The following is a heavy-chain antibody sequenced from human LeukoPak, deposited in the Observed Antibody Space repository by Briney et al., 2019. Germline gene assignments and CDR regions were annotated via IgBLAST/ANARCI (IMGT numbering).Heavy chain of an antibody. J-gene: IGHJ4*02. V-gene: IGHV7-4-1*02. CDR3: AGSSAPYSSGWYSSYYFDY. CDR1: GYTFTSYA. CDR2: INTNTGNP. Sequence: GASVKVSCKASGYTFTSYAMNWVRQAPGQGLEWMGWINTNTGNPTYAQGFTGRFVFSLDTPVSTAYLQISSLKAEDTAVYYCAGSSAPYSSGWYSSYYFDYWGQGTLVTVSS. D-gene: IGHD6-19*01.